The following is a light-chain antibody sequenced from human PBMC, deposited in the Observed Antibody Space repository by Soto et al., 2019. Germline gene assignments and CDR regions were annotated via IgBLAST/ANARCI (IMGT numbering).Light chain of an antibody. Sequence: QSVLTQPASVSGSPGQSITVSRTGTSSDVENYDLVSWYQQHPGQAPKVIIYGVTKRPSGVSNRFSGKRSGNTASLTISGLQAEEEAEYFCCSYAGDNSWVFGGGTKLTVL. V-gene: IGLV2-23*02. CDR2: GVT. CDR1: SSDVENYDL. CDR3: CSYAGDNSWV. J-gene: IGLJ3*02.